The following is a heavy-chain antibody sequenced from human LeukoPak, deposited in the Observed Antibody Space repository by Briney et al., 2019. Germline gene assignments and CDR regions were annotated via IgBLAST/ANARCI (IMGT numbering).Heavy chain of an antibody. CDR3: ARCSGGSCYYYFDY. CDR2: ISGSGGST. J-gene: IGHJ4*02. V-gene: IGHV3-23*01. Sequence: GGSLRLSCAASGFTFSSYAMSWVRQAPGKGLEWVSAISGSGGSTYYADSVKGRFTISRDNSKNTLYLQMNSLRAEDTAVYYCARCSGGSCYYYFDYWGEGTLVTVSS. D-gene: IGHD2-15*01. CDR1: GFTFSSYA.